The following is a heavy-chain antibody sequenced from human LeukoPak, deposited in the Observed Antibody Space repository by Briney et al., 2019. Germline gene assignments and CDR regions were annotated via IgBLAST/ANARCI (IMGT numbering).Heavy chain of an antibody. D-gene: IGHD4-17*01. Sequence: GGSLRLSCAASGFTFSSYSMNWVRQAPGKGLEWVSHITASGTAMFYADSVKGRFTISRDNAKNSLYLQMNSLRAEDTAVYYCARGPYGDYVDAFDIWGQGTMVTVSS. V-gene: IGHV3-48*01. CDR1: GFTFSSYS. CDR2: ITASGTAM. CDR3: ARGPYGDYVDAFDI. J-gene: IGHJ3*02.